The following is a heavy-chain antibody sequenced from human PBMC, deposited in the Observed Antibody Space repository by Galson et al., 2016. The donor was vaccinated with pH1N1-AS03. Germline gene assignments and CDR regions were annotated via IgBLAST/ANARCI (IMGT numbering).Heavy chain of an antibody. D-gene: IGHD2-8*01. Sequence: PALVKPTQTLTLTCTSSGFSLSTGGVRVAWIRQPPGKALEWLALIFWDGETRYRPSLRSRLTIAKDTSKNQVVLTMTNMDPVDTATYYCARSTHVNEGLDFWGQGTLVTVSS. J-gene: IGHJ4*02. CDR3: ARSTHVNEGLDF. CDR1: GFSLSTGGVR. V-gene: IGHV2-5*02. CDR2: IFWDGET.